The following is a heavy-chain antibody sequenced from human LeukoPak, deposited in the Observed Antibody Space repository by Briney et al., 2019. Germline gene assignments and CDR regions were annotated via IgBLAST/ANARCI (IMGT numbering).Heavy chain of an antibody. CDR3: ARMVVEYQLLRYYYYYYMDV. V-gene: IGHV3-23*01. J-gene: IGHJ6*03. Sequence: GGSLRLSCAASGFTFSSYAMSWVRQAPGKGLEWVSAISGSGGSTYYADSVKGRFTISRDNSKNTLYLQMNSLRAEDTAVYYCARMVVEYQLLRYYYYYYMDVWGKGTTVTISS. CDR1: GFTFSSYA. CDR2: ISGSGGST. D-gene: IGHD2-2*01.